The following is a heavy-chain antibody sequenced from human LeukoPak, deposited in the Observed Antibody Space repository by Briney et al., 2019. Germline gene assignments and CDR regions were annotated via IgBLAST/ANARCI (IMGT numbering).Heavy chain of an antibody. D-gene: IGHD3-10*01. V-gene: IGHV4-34*01. CDR2: INHSGST. CDR3: ARDHHRQGNDAFDI. J-gene: IGHJ3*02. Sequence: PSETLSLTCAVYGGSFSGYYWSWIRQPPGKGLEWIGEINHSGSTNYNPSLKSRVTISVDTSKNQFSLKLSSVTAADTAVYYCARDHHRQGNDAFDIWGQGTMVTVSS. CDR1: GGSFSGYY.